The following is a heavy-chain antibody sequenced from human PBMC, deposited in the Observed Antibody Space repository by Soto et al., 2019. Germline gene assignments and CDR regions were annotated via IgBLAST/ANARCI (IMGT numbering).Heavy chain of an antibody. CDR3: ARRWGTTFDY. J-gene: IGHJ4*02. D-gene: IGHD3-16*01. Sequence: SETLSLTCTVSGGSISSYYWNWIRQPPGKGLEWIGYIYYSGSTNYNPSLKSRVTISVDTSKNQFSLKLSSVTAADTAVYYCARRWGTTFDYWGQGTLVTVSS. CDR2: IYYSGST. CDR1: GGSISSYY. V-gene: IGHV4-59*08.